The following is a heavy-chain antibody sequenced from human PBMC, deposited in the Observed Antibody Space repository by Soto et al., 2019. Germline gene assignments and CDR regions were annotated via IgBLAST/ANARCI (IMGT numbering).Heavy chain of an antibody. J-gene: IGHJ4*02. CDR3: ASDRSGSNNFDY. CDR1: GFIFSSYA. CDR2: ISYDGSNK. V-gene: IGHV3-30-3*01. Sequence: GGSLRLSCAASGFIFSSYAMHWVRQAPGKGLEWVAVISYDGSNKYYADSVKGRFTISRDNAKNTLYLQMNSLRSEDTAVYYCASDRSGSNNFDYWGQGTLVTVSS. D-gene: IGHD3-3*01.